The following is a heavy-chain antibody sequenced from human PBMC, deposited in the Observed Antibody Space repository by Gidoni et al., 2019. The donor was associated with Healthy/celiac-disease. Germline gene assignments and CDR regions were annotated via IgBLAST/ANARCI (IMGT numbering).Heavy chain of an antibody. V-gene: IGHV3-23*01. J-gene: IGHJ1*01. D-gene: IGHD2-15*01. CDR3: AKDVGYCSGGSCDLGAEYFQH. Sequence: EVQLLESGGGLVQPGGSLRLSCAASGFPFSSYAISWVRQAPGKGLEWVSAISGSGGSTYYADSVKGRFTISRDNSKNTLYLQMNSLRAEDTAVYYCAKDVGYCSGGSCDLGAEYFQHWGQGTLVTVSS. CDR2: ISGSGGST. CDR1: GFPFSSYA.